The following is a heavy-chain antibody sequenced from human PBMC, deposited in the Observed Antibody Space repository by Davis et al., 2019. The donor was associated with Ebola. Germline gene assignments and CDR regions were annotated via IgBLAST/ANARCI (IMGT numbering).Heavy chain of an antibody. CDR2: MNPNSGNT. J-gene: IGHJ6*02. Sequence: AASVKVSCKASGYTFTSYDINWVRRATGQGLEWMGWMNPNSGNTGYAQKFQGRVTMTRNTSISTAYMELSSLRSEDTAIYYCARDVVVPAAMHGYYYYYGMDVWGQGTTVTVSS. D-gene: IGHD2-2*01. CDR1: GYTFTSYD. V-gene: IGHV1-8*01. CDR3: ARDVVVPAAMHGYYYYYGMDV.